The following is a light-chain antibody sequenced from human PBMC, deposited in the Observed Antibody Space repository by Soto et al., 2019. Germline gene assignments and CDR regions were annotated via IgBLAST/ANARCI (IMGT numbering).Light chain of an antibody. Sequence: EVVLTQSPATLSLSPGERATLSCRARQSVNTYLAWFQQRPGQAPRLLIHDASNRATGIPARFSGSGSGTDFTLTISGLEPEDCAVYYCQQRDNCPFTFGPGTTVDIK. CDR3: QQRDNCPFT. J-gene: IGKJ3*01. V-gene: IGKV3-11*01. CDR2: DAS. CDR1: QSVNTY.